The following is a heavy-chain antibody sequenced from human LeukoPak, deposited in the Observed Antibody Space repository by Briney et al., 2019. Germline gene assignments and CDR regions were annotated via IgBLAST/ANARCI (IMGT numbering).Heavy chain of an antibody. Sequence: GGSLRLSCAASGFIFSNYGMHWVRQAPGKGLGWVAFIRYDGTNKSYADSVKGRFTISRDNSKNTLYLQMTSLSAEDTAIYYCAKNPASSGYYSIDYWGQGTLVTVSS. V-gene: IGHV3-30*02. CDR2: IRYDGTNK. J-gene: IGHJ4*02. D-gene: IGHD5-12*01. CDR1: GFIFSNYG. CDR3: AKNPASSGYYSIDY.